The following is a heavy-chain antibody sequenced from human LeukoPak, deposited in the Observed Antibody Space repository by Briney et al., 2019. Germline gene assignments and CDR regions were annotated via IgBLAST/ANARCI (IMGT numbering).Heavy chain of an antibody. V-gene: IGHV3-64*01. J-gene: IGHJ3*02. CDR3: ARGQGTIPDSVPLDI. CDR2: ISSNGGST. D-gene: IGHD5/OR15-5a*01. CDR1: GFTFSSYA. Sequence: GGSLRLSCAASGFTFSSYAMHWVRQAPGKGLEYVSAISSNGGSTYYANSVKGRFTISRHNSKNSLYLQMNSLRAEDTAVYYCARGQGTIPDSVPLDIWGQGTMVTVSS.